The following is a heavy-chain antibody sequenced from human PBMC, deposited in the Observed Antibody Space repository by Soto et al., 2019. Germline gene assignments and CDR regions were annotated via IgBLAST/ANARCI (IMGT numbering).Heavy chain of an antibody. Sequence: SETLSLTCAVSGGSISSSNWWSWVRQPPGKGLEWIGEIYHSGSTNYNPSLKSRVTISVDKSKNQFSLKLSSVTAADTAVYYCARVGKYSGYDCFDYWGQGTLVTVSS. CDR2: IYHSGST. CDR1: GGSISSSNW. D-gene: IGHD5-12*01. J-gene: IGHJ4*02. V-gene: IGHV4-4*02. CDR3: ARVGKYSGYDCFDY.